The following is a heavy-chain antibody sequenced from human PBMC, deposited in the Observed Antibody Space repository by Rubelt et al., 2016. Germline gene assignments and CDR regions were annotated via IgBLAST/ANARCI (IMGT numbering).Heavy chain of an antibody. J-gene: IGHJ5*02. V-gene: IGHV4-34*01. CDR1: GGSFSGYY. D-gene: IGHD6-13*01. Sequence: QVQLQQWGAGLLKPSETLSLTCAVYGGSFSGYYWSWIRQPPGKGLAWIGEINHSGSTNYNPSLKSRVTILVATSKNQFSLKRSCVTAADTAVYYWARGLARAAAAPRRLWFDPWGQGTLVTVSS. CDR2: INHSGST. CDR3: ARGLARAAAAPRRLWFDP.